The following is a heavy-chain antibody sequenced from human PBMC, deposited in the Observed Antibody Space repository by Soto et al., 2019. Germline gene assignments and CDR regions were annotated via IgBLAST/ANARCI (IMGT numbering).Heavy chain of an antibody. CDR2: MNPNSGNT. CDR1: GYTFTSYD. J-gene: IGHJ4*02. CDR3: AREADSSSWYGY. D-gene: IGHD6-13*01. V-gene: IGHV1-8*01. Sequence: ASAKLCCKACGYTFTSYDSNWVRQATGQGLEWMGWMNPNSGNTGYAQKFQGRVTMTRNTSISTAYMELSSLRSEDTAVYYCAREADSSSWYGYWGQGTLVTVSS.